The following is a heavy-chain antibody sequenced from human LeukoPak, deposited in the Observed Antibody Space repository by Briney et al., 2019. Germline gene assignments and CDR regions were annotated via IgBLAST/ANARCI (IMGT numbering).Heavy chain of an antibody. CDR1: GFTFDDYA. J-gene: IGHJ4*02. CDR2: ISWNSGSI. CDR3: AKDLTAAGKGPADY. V-gene: IGHV3-9*01. Sequence: GRPLRLSCAASGFTFDDYAMHWVRQAPGRGLEWVSGISWNSGSIGYADSVKGRFTISRDNAKNSLYLQMNSLRAEDTALYYCAKDLTAAGKGPADYWGQGTLVTVSS. D-gene: IGHD6-13*01.